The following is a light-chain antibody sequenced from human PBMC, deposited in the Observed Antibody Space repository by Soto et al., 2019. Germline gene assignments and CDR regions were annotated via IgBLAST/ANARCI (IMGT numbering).Light chain of an antibody. CDR1: SSDVGFYNF. Sequence: QSALTQPPSASGSPGQSVTISCTGTSSDVGFYNFVSWYQQHPGKVPKLMIYEVSQRPSGVPDRFSGSKSGNTASLTVSGLQADEEADYYCSSYAGSNNLVFGGGTKLTVL. V-gene: IGLV2-8*01. CDR2: EVS. J-gene: IGLJ2*01. CDR3: SSYAGSNNLV.